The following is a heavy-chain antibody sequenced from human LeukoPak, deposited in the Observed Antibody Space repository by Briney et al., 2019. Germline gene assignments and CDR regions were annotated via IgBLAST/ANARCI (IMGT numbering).Heavy chain of an antibody. D-gene: IGHD6-19*01. Sequence: PGGSLRLSCAASGFTFSSYWMSWVRQAPGKGLEWVANIKQDGSEKYYVDSVKGRFTISRDNSKNTLYLQMNSLRAEDTAVYYCARDEKVSARLVLAFDIWGQGTMVTVSS. CDR1: GFTFSSYW. CDR3: ARDEKVSARLVLAFDI. V-gene: IGHV3-7*01. J-gene: IGHJ3*02. CDR2: IKQDGSEK.